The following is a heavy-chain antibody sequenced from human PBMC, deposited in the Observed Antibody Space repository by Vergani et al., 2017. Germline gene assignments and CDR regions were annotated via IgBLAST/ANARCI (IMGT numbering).Heavy chain of an antibody. CDR1: GGSISSSSYY. V-gene: IGHV4-39*01. Sequence: QLQLQESGPGLVKPSETLSLTCTVSGGSISSSSYYWGWIRQPPGKGLEWIGSIYYSGSTYYNPSLKSRVTISVDTSKNQFSLKLSSVTAADTAVYYCARAVPAAIVGYWFDPWGQGTLVTVSS. CDR3: ARAVPAAIVGYWFDP. CDR2: IYYSGST. J-gene: IGHJ5*02. D-gene: IGHD2-2*01.